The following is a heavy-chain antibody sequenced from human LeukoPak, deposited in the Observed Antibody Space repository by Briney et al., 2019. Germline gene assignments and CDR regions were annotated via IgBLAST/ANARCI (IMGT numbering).Heavy chain of an antibody. CDR2: INHSGST. V-gene: IGHV4-34*01. CDR3: ARGVGEYCSSTSCYGAEYFQH. CDR1: GGSFSGYY. J-gene: IGHJ1*01. D-gene: IGHD2-2*01. Sequence: SETLSPTCAVYGGSFSGYYWSWIRQPPGKGLEWIGEINHSGSTNYNPSLKSRVTIPVDTSKNQFSLKLSSVTAADTAVYYCARGVGEYCSSTSCYGAEYFQHWGQGTLVTVSS.